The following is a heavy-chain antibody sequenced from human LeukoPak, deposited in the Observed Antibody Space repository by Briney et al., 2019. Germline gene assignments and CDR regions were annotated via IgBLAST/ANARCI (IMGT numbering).Heavy chain of an antibody. J-gene: IGHJ4*02. V-gene: IGHV1-18*01. CDR3: ARDPVVVPAATTHLFDY. CDR1: VYTFTRYG. D-gene: IGHD2-2*01. CDR2: ISAYNGNT. Sequence: ASLKVSCEASVYTFTRYGITRVRQAPGQGLEWMGWISAYNGNTNSAQKLQSRVTMTTDTSTSTAYMELRSLRSDDTALYYCARDPVVVPAATTHLFDYWGQGTLVTVSS.